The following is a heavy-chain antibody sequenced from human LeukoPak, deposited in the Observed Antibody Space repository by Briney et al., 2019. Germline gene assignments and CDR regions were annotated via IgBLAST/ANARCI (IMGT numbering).Heavy chain of an antibody. Sequence: GGSLRLSCAASGFTFSSYSMNWVRQAPGKGLESVSSISSSSSYIYYADSVKGRFTISRDNAKNSLYLQMNSLRAEDAAVYYCARLDIVATISPWYFDYWGQGTLVTVSS. CDR2: ISSSSSYI. J-gene: IGHJ4*02. CDR1: GFTFSSYS. V-gene: IGHV3-21*01. CDR3: ARLDIVATISPWYFDY. D-gene: IGHD5-12*01.